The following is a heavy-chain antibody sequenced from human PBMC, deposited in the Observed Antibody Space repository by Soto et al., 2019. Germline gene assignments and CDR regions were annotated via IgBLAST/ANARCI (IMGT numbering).Heavy chain of an antibody. Sequence: SETLSLTCTVSGASISSYYWNWIRQPPGKGLEWIGYMHDSGSTSYNPSLKSRVTVSVDTSRNQFSLKLTSVSAADTAVYYCARDNGPLYVGYYYDIDVWGQGTTVTVSS. D-gene: IGHD3-16*01. CDR2: MHDSGST. V-gene: IGHV4-59*01. J-gene: IGHJ6*02. CDR3: ARDNGPLYVGYYYDIDV. CDR1: GASISSYY.